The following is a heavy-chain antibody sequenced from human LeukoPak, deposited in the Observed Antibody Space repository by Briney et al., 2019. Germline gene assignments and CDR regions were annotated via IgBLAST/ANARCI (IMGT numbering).Heavy chain of an antibody. CDR1: GYTFTGYY. CDR2: INTNSGGT. J-gene: IGHJ5*02. V-gene: IGHV1-2*02. Sequence: GASVKVSCKASGYTFTGYYMHWVRQAPGQGLEWMGWINTNSGGTNYAQKFQGRVTMTTDTSTSTAYMELRSLRSDDTAVYYCARDGYTYYYGSGSYYLGYGWFDPWGQGTLVTVSS. CDR3: ARDGYTYYYGSGSYYLGYGWFDP. D-gene: IGHD3-10*01.